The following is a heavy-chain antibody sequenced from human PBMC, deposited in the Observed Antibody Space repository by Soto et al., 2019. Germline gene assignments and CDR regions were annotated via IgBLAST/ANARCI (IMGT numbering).Heavy chain of an antibody. J-gene: IGHJ3*02. V-gene: IGHV3-21*01. CDR3: VRESHPATAFDI. CDR1: GFTFSNYN. CDR2: IRSRSIDM. Sequence: EVQLVESGGGLVKPGESLRLSCAASGFTFSNYNINWVRQAPGKGLEWVSSIRSRSIDMYYADSVKGRFTISRDDAKNSLSLQMNGLMAEDTAVYFCVRESHPATAFDIWGQGTMVTVSS.